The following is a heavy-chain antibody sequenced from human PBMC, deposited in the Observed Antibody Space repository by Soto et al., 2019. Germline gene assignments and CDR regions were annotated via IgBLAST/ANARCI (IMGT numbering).Heavy chain of an antibody. CDR2: IYYSAST. V-gene: IGHV4-59*08. CDR3: ARHLPYCGGDCYSLDY. D-gene: IGHD2-21*02. J-gene: IGHJ4*02. Sequence: QVQLQESGPGLVKPSETLSLTCTVSGGSISSYYWSWIRQPPGKGLEWIGYIYYSASTNYSPSLKSRVTISVDTSKNQFSLTLSSVTAADTAVYYCARHLPYCGGDCYSLDYWGQGTLVTVSS. CDR1: GGSISSYY.